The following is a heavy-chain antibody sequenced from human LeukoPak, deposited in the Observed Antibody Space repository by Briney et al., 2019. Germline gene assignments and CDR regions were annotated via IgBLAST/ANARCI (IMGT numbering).Heavy chain of an antibody. Sequence: GGSLRLSCAASGLTFIGSVMHWVRQAAGKGLEWVGRIRSKRNNYATAYAASVEGRFTISRDDSKSTVYLHMDSLKTEDTALYYSSGLEGSSPIEVALDIWGQGTVVTVSS. CDR2: IRSKRNNYAT. CDR3: SGLEGSSPIEVALDI. D-gene: IGHD6-13*01. CDR1: GLTFIGSV. V-gene: IGHV3-73*01. J-gene: IGHJ3*02.